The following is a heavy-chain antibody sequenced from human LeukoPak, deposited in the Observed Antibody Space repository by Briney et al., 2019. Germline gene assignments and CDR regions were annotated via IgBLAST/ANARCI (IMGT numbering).Heavy chain of an antibody. CDR1: GFTFSSYA. CDR2: IGGSGGST. J-gene: IGHJ6*02. D-gene: IGHD2-15*01. V-gene: IGHV3-23*01. CDR3: ANTPPPGYSYYAMDI. Sequence: PGGSLRLSCAASGFTFSSYAMSWVRQAPGKGLEWVSVIGGSGGSTYYADSVKGRFTISRDNSKNTLYLQMNSLRAEDTAVYYCANTPPPGYSYYAMDIWGQGTTVTVSS.